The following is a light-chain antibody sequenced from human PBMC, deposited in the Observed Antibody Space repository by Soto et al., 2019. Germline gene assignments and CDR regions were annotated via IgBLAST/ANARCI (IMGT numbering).Light chain of an antibody. CDR1: QSVRSTY. J-gene: IGKJ1*01. Sequence: EIVLTQSPGTLSLSPGERTTLSCRASQSVRSTYLAWYQQRPGQAPRLLIYGATSRATGIPDRLHGSGSGTDISVTISRLEPEDFAVYFWQQYGSTPLTFSQGTKVEI. CDR2: GAT. CDR3: QQYGSTPLT. V-gene: IGKV3-20*01.